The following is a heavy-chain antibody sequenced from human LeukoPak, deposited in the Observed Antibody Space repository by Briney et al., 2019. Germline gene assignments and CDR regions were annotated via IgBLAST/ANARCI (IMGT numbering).Heavy chain of an antibody. CDR3: ARDVWYQLLWDYFDY. CDR1: GFTFSSYW. Sequence: PGGSLRLSCAASGFTFSSYWMSWVRQAPVKGLEWVANIKQDGSEKYYVDSVKGRFTISRDNAKNSLYLQMNSLRAEDTAVYYCARDVWYQLLWDYFDYWGQGTLVTVSS. D-gene: IGHD2-2*01. J-gene: IGHJ4*02. V-gene: IGHV3-7*01. CDR2: IKQDGSEK.